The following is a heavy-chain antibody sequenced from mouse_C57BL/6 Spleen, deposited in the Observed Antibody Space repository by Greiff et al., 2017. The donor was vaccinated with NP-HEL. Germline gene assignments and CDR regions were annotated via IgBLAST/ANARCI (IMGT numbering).Heavy chain of an antibody. J-gene: IGHJ2*01. CDR2: IDPANGNT. Sequence: VHVKQSVAELVRPGASVKLSCTASGFNIKNTYMHWVKQRPEQGLEWIGRIDPANGNTKYVPKFQGKATITADTSSNTAYLQLSSLTSEDTAIYYCAGDYGSSPDYFDYWGQGTTLTVSS. D-gene: IGHD1-1*01. V-gene: IGHV14-3*01. CDR3: AGDYGSSPDYFDY. CDR1: GFNIKNTY.